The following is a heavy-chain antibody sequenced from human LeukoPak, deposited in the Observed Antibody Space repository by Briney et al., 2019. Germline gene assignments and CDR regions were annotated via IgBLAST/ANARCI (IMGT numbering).Heavy chain of an antibody. J-gene: IGHJ4*02. V-gene: IGHV3-30-3*01. CDR2: ISYDGSTK. CDR1: GFTFNSFS. Sequence: PGGSLRLSCATSGFTFNSFSMHWVRQPPAKGREWGAIISYDGSTKSYADSVKGRFTISGDNSKNTVYLQMNSLKTEDTAVYYCARDWWGYSSSWGLFDYWGQGTLVTVSS. CDR3: ARDWWGYSSSWGLFDY. D-gene: IGHD6-13*01.